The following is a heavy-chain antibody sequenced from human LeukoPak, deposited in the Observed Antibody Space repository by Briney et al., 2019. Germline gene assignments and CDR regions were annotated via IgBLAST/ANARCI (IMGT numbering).Heavy chain of an antibody. J-gene: IGHJ5*02. CDR1: GASISSGSYY. D-gene: IGHD3-10*01. CDR3: ASGRYYGSGSQYNWFDP. CDR2: IYYSGST. Sequence: PSETLSLTCTVSGASISSGSYYWSWIRQPAGKGLEWIGSIYYSGSTYYNPSLKSRFTISVDTSKNKFSLKLSSVTAADTAVYYCASGRYYGSGSQYNWFDPWGQGTLVTVSS. V-gene: IGHV4-39*01.